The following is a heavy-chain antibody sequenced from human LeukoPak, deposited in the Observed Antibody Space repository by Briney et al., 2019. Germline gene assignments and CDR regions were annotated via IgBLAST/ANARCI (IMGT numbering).Heavy chain of an antibody. D-gene: IGHD3-22*01. CDR3: ARVFHYYDSSGYRYYFDY. Sequence: ASVKVSCKASGYTFTSYDINWVRQATGQGLEWMGWMNPNSGNTGNAQKFQGRVTITRNTSISTAYMELSSLRSEDTAVYYCARVFHYYDSSGYRYYFDYWGQGTLVTVSS. V-gene: IGHV1-8*03. J-gene: IGHJ4*02. CDR2: MNPNSGNT. CDR1: GYTFTSYD.